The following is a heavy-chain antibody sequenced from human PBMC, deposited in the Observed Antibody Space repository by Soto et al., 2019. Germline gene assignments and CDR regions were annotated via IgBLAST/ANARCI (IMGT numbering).Heavy chain of an antibody. V-gene: IGHV3-23*01. D-gene: IGHD4-17*01. CDR1: GFTFSSYA. Sequence: GGSLRFSCAASGFTFSSYAMSWVRQAPGKGLEWVSAISGSGGSTYYADSVKGRFTISRDNSKNTLYLQMNSLRAEDTAVYYCAKRHYYGDYPEADAFDIWGQGTMVTVSS. J-gene: IGHJ3*02. CDR2: ISGSGGST. CDR3: AKRHYYGDYPEADAFDI.